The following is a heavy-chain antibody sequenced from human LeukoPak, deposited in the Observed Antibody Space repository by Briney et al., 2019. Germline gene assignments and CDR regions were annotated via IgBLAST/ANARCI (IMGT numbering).Heavy chain of an antibody. D-gene: IGHD1-26*01. CDR3: AKVSTVWWPNLINY. Sequence: PGGSLRLSCAASGFTFSSYGMSWVRQAPGKGLEWVSAISGSGGSTYYADSVKGRFTISRDNSKNTLYLQMNSLRAEDTAVYYCAKVSTVWWPNLINYWGQGTLVTVSS. CDR2: ISGSGGST. J-gene: IGHJ4*02. CDR1: GFTFSSYG. V-gene: IGHV3-23*01.